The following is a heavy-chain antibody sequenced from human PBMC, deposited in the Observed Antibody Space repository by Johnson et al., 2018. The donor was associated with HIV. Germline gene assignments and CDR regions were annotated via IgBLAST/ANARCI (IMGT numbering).Heavy chain of an antibody. V-gene: IGHV3-30*18. Sequence: QVQLVESGGGVVQPGRSLRLSCAASGFTFSTYGMHWVRQAPGKGMEWVAVISYDGSNKYYGDSVKGRFTISRDNSKNTLYLQMNSLRAEYTAVYYCAKDLPRDTAMVDDAVDIWGQGTMVTVSS. CDR1: GFTFSTYG. CDR2: ISYDGSNK. CDR3: AKDLPRDTAMVDDAVDI. J-gene: IGHJ3*02. D-gene: IGHD5-18*01.